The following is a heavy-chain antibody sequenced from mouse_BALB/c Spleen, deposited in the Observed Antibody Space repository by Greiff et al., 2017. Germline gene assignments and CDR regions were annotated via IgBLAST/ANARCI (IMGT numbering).Heavy chain of an antibody. CDR1: GFTFSSFG. CDR2: ISSGSSTI. Sequence: DVMLVESGGGLVQPGGSRKLSCAASGFTFSSFGMHWVRQAPEKGLEWVAYISSGSSTIYYADTVKGRFTISRDNPKNTLFLQMTSLRSEDTAMYYCARGATVVATDFDYWGQGTTLTVSS. V-gene: IGHV5-17*02. J-gene: IGHJ2*01. D-gene: IGHD1-1*01. CDR3: ARGATVVATDFDY.